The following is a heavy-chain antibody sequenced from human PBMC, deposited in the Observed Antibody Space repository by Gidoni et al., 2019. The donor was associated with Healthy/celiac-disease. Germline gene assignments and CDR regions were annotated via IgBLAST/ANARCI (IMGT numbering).Heavy chain of an antibody. J-gene: IGHJ4*02. V-gene: IGHV3-15*01. CDR2: IKSKTDGGTT. D-gene: IGHD3-3*01. CDR1: GFTFSNAW. Sequence: EVQLVESGGGLVKPGGSLRLSCAASGFTFSNAWMSWVRQAPGKGLEWVGRIKSKTDGGTTDYAAPVKGRFTISRDDSKNTLYLQMNSLKTEDTAVYYCTTLSSITIFGVVITPYYFDYWGQGTLVTVSS. CDR3: TTLSSITIFGVVITPYYFDY.